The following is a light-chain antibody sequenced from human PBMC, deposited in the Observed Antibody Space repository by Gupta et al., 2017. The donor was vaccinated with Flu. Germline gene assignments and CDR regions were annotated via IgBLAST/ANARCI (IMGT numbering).Light chain of an antibody. V-gene: IGKV1-33*01. CDR2: DAS. CDR1: QDISNY. CDR3: QQDDNLPRT. J-gene: IGKJ2*01. Sequence: DIQMTPSPSSLSASVGDRVTITCQASQDISNYLNWYQQKPGKAPKLLIYDASNLETGVPSRLSGSGSGTDFTVTISSLQPEDIATYYCQQDDNLPRTFGQGTKLEIK.